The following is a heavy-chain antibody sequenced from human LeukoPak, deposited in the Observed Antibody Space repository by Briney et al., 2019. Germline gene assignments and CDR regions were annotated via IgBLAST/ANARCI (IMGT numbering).Heavy chain of an antibody. CDR3: ARGGYYDFWSGYWHPADY. Sequence: ASVKVSCKASGYTFTSYGISWVRQAPGQGLEWMGWISAYNGNTNYAQKLQGRVTMTTDTSTSTAYMELRSLRSDDTAVYYCARGGYYDFWSGYWHPADYWGQGTLVTVSS. J-gene: IGHJ4*02. D-gene: IGHD3-3*01. CDR2: ISAYNGNT. V-gene: IGHV1-18*01. CDR1: GYTFTSYG.